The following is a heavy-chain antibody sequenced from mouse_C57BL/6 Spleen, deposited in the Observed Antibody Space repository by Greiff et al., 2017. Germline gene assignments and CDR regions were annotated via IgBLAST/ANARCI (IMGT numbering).Heavy chain of an antibody. D-gene: IGHD2-3*01. V-gene: IGHV1-59*01. Sequence: VQLQQPGAELVRPGTSVKLSCKASGYTFTSYWMHWVKQRPGQGLEWIGVIDPSDSYTNYNQKFKGKATLTVDTSSSTAYMRLSSLTSEDSAVYYCARGDGWYFDGWGTGTTVTVSS. J-gene: IGHJ1*03. CDR3: ARGDGWYFDG. CDR1: GYTFTSYW. CDR2: IDPSDSYT.